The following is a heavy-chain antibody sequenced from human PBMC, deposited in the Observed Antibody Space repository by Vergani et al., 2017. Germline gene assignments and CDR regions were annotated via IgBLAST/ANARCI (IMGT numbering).Heavy chain of an antibody. CDR2: IYTSGIT. CDR1: GGSISSGSYY. D-gene: IGHD4-17*01. Sequence: QVQLQESGPGLVKPSQTLSLTCTVSGGSISSGSYYWSWIRQPAGKGLEWIGRIYTSGITNYNPSLKSRVTISVDTSKKQFSLKLSSVTAADTAVYYCARGVPIRERCVDYWSQGTLIAVSS. CDR3: ARGVPIRERCVDY. V-gene: IGHV4-61*02. J-gene: IGHJ4*02.